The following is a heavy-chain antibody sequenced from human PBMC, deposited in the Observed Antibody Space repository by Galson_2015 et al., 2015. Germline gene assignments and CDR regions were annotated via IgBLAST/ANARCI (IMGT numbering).Heavy chain of an antibody. CDR2: INPNSGGT. D-gene: IGHD2-8*02. Sequence: SVKVSCKASGYTFIGYYIHWVRQAPGQGLEWMGRINPNSGGTDYAQNFQGNVTMTRDTSVSTAYMELRRLRSDDTAVYYCARVGRICSGGVCYTGPFDFWGQGTLVTVSS. V-gene: IGHV1-2*06. CDR3: ARVGRICSGGVCYTGPFDF. J-gene: IGHJ4*02. CDR1: GYTFIGYY.